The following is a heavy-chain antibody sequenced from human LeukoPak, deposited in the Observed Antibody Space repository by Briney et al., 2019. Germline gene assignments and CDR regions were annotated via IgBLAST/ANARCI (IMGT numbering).Heavy chain of an antibody. V-gene: IGHV3-30*02. D-gene: IGHD3-22*01. J-gene: IGHJ4*02. CDR2: IRYDGSNK. Sequence: GGSLRLSCAASGFTFSNYAMTWVRQAPGKGLEWVAFIRYDGSNKYYADSVKGRFTISRDNSKNTLYLQMNSLRAEDTAVYYCAKGGDSSGYYYYFDYWGQGTLVTVSS. CDR1: GFTFSNYA. CDR3: AKGGDSSGYYYYFDY.